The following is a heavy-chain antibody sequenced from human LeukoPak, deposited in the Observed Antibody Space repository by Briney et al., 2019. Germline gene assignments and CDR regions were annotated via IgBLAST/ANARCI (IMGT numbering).Heavy chain of an antibody. D-gene: IGHD6-13*01. Sequence: AGGSLRLSCAASGFTFSSYSMHWVRQAPGKGLEWVAVIWYDGSNKYYADSVKGRFTISRDNSKNTLYLQMNSLRAEDTAVYYCATVRPSIAAAGKYGMDVWGQGTTVTVSS. CDR3: ATVRPSIAAAGKYGMDV. J-gene: IGHJ6*02. CDR2: IWYDGSNK. V-gene: IGHV3-33*08. CDR1: GFTFSSYS.